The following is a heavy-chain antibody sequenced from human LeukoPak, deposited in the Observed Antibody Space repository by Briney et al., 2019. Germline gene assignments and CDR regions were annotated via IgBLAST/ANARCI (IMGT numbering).Heavy chain of an antibody. D-gene: IGHD4-17*01. CDR3: ARATVPDQGVYYYYYYGMDV. J-gene: IGHJ6*02. V-gene: IGHV1-18*01. Sequence: ASVKVSCKASGYTFTSYGISWVRQAPGQGLEWVGWISAYNGNTNYAQKLQGRVTMTTDTSTSTAYMELRSLRSEDTAVYYCARATVPDQGVYYYYYYGMDVWGQGTTVTVSS. CDR2: ISAYNGNT. CDR1: GYTFTSYG.